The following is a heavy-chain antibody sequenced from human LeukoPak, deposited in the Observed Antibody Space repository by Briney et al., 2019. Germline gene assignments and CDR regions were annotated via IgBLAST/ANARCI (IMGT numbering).Heavy chain of an antibody. D-gene: IGHD2-2*01. CDR3: ARGARPIVVVPAAMGHDAFDI. J-gene: IGHJ3*02. Sequence: ASVKVSCKASGYTFTSYGISWVRQAPGQGLEWMGWISAYNGNTNYAQKLQGRVTMTTDTSTSTAYMELRSLRSDDTAVYYCARGARPIVVVPAAMGHDAFDIWGQGTMVTVSS. V-gene: IGHV1-18*01. CDR2: ISAYNGNT. CDR1: GYTFTSYG.